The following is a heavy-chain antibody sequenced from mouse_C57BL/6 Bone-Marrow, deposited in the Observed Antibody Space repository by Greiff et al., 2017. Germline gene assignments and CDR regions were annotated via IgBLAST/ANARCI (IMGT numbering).Heavy chain of an antibody. D-gene: IGHD2-1*01. Sequence: EVKLQESGPGLVKPSQSLSLTCSVTGYSITSGYYWNWIRQFPGNKLEWMGYISYDGSNNYNPSLKNRISITRDTSKNQFFLKLNSVTTEDTATYYCAREGVTTPYWYFDVWGTGTTVTVSS. CDR3: AREGVTTPYWYFDV. V-gene: IGHV3-6*01. CDR2: ISYDGSN. J-gene: IGHJ1*03. CDR1: GYSITSGYY.